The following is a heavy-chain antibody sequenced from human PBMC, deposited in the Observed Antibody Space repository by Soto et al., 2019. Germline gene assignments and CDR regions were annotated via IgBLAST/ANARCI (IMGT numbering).Heavy chain of an antibody. CDR2: ISVYNGNT. V-gene: IGHV1-18*01. CDR1: GYSFATSG. Sequence: QVKLVQSGTEVKKPGASIKVSCKASGYSFATSGMTWVRQAPGQGLEWMGWISVYNGNTNYDQKLQDRVTMTKDTSTNTAYLEVRNLRSDDTAVYYCASAGQYYDASGYADWGQGTLVTVS. D-gene: IGHD3-22*01. J-gene: IGHJ4*02. CDR3: ASAGQYYDASGYAD.